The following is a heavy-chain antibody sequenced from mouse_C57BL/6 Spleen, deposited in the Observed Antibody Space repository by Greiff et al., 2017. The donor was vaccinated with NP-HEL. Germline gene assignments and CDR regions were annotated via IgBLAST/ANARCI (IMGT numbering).Heavy chain of an antibody. J-gene: IGHJ1*03. CDR2: IYPGDGDT. CDR3: AREGYGRGYFDV. Sequence: QVQLQQSGPELVKPGASVKISCKASGYAFSSSWMNWVKQRPGKGLEWIGRIYPGDGDTNYNGKFKGKATLAADKSSSTAYMQLSSLTSEDSAVYVCAREGYGRGYFDVWGTGTTVTVSS. V-gene: IGHV1-82*01. D-gene: IGHD1-1*01. CDR1: GYAFSSSW.